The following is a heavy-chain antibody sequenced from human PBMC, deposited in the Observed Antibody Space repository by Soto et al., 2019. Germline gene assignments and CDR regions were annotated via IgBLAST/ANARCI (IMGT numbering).Heavy chain of an antibody. V-gene: IGHV1-3*01. CDR3: ARGDGDRYDYFDY. D-gene: IGHD4-17*01. CDR2: INAGNGNT. Sequence: QVQLVQSGAEVKKPGASVKVSCKASGYTFTSYAMHWVRQAPGQRLEWMGWINAGNGNTKYSQKFQGRVTITRDTSASTAYMELSSLRSEDTAVYYCARGDGDRYDYFDYWGQGTLVTVSS. CDR1: GYTFTSYA. J-gene: IGHJ4*02.